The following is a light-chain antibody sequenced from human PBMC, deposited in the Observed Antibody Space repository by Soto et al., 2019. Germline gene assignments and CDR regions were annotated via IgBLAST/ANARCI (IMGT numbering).Light chain of an antibody. CDR3: QQYNNWPRT. V-gene: IGKV3-15*01. Sequence: EIVITQSPSTLSVSPGEKAALSWGASQSVSSNLAWYQQKPGQAPRLLIYGASTRATGIPARFSGSGSGTEFTLTISSLQSEDFAVYYCQQYNNWPRTFGQGTKVDIK. CDR2: GAS. J-gene: IGKJ1*01. CDR1: QSVSSN.